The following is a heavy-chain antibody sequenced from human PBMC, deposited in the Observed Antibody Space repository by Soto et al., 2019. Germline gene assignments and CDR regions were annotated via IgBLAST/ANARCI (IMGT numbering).Heavy chain of an antibody. CDR3: ARHPSPGYSGYDLYYYYYGMDV. CDR1: GYSFTSYW. J-gene: IGHJ6*02. V-gene: IGHV5-51*01. CDR2: IYPGDSDT. D-gene: IGHD5-12*01. Sequence: GESLKISCKGSGYSFTSYWIGWVRQMPGKGLEWMGIIYPGDSDTRYSPSFQGQVTISADKSISTAYLQWSSLKASDTAMYYCARHPSPGYSGYDLYYYYYGMDVWGQGTTVTVSS.